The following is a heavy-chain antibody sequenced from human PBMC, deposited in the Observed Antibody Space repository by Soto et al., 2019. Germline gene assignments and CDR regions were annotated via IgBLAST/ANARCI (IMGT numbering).Heavy chain of an antibody. J-gene: IGHJ4*02. V-gene: IGHV3-23*01. CDR1: GFTFSRFD. Sequence: EVQLLESGGGLVQPGGSLRLSCAASGFTFSRFDMSWFRQSPGKGLQWVAGISLGVVSTYYTDSVKGRFTISRDNSQNRLYLQMNILIGDDTAVYSGANNFSIAVVAEQNFDSWGQGTPVSVSS. CDR3: ANNFSIAVVAEQNFDS. D-gene: IGHD2-21*02. CDR2: ISLGVVST.